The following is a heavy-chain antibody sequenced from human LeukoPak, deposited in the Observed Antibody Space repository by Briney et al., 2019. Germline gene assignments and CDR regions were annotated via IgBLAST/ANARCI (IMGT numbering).Heavy chain of an antibody. J-gene: IGHJ1*01. V-gene: IGHV3-48*01. CDR1: GFTFSSYS. CDR3: ARLSPSGWYGYFQQ. D-gene: IGHD6-19*01. CDR2: ISSISSTI. Sequence: GGSLRLSCTASGFTFSSYSMSWVRQAPGKGLEWVSYISSISSTIYYADSVKGRFTISRDNAKNSLYLQMNSLRAEDTAVYYCARLSPSGWYGYFQQWGQGTRVTVSA.